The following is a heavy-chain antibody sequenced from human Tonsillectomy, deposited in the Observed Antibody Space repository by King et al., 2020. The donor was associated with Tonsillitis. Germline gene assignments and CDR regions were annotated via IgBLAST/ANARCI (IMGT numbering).Heavy chain of an antibody. D-gene: IGHD4-17*01. CDR1: GFRFRKYA. V-gene: IGHV3-23*04. Sequence: VQLVESGGGLVQPGGSLRLSCAASGFRFRKYAMSWYRQAPGKGLEWVSVISGNAGGTYYADSVEGRFTISRDNSKNMLYLHMNSLRAEDTAVYYCAKDTPGLGDYDDAFDIWGQGTMVSVSS. CDR2: ISGNAGGT. J-gene: IGHJ3*02. CDR3: AKDTPGLGDYDDAFDI.